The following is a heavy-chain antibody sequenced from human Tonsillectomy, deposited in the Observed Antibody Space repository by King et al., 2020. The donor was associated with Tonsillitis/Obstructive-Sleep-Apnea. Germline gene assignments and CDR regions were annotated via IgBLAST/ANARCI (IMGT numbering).Heavy chain of an antibody. J-gene: IGHJ1*01. V-gene: IGHV4-59*08. CDR3: ARHSYSYDSSGYYLYFQH. Sequence: VQLQESGPGLVKPSETLSLTCTVSGGSISSYYWSWIRQPPGKGLEWIGYIYYSGSTNYNPSLKSRVTISVDTSKNQFSLKLSSVTAADTAVYYCARHSYSYDSSGYYLYFQHWGQGTLVTVSS. D-gene: IGHD3-22*01. CDR2: IYYSGST. CDR1: GGSISSYY.